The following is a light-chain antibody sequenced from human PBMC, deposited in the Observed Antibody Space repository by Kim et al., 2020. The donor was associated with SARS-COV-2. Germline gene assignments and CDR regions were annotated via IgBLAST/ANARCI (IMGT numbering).Light chain of an antibody. J-gene: IGLJ1*01. CDR3: QAWDSSTFYV. V-gene: IGLV3-1*01. CDR1: KLGDKY. CDR2: QDS. Sequence: SYELTRPPSVSVSPGQTASITCSGDKLGDKYACWYQQKPGQSPVLVIYQDSKRPSGIPERFSGSNSGNTATLTISGTQAMDEADYYCQAWDSSTFYVFGT.